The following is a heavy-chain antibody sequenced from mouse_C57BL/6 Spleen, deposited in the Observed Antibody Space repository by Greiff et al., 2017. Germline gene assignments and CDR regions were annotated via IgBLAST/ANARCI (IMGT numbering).Heavy chain of an antibody. Sequence: DVKLVESGGGLVQPKGSLKLSCAASGFSFNTYAMNWVRQAPGKGLEWVARIRSKSNNYATYYADSVKDRFTISRDDSESMLYLQMNNLKTEDTAMYYCVRQKCTIGYFDYWGQGTTLTVSS. D-gene: IGHD2-14*01. CDR1: GFSFNTYA. V-gene: IGHV10-1*01. CDR3: VRQKCTIGYFDY. CDR2: IRSKSNNYAT. J-gene: IGHJ2*01.